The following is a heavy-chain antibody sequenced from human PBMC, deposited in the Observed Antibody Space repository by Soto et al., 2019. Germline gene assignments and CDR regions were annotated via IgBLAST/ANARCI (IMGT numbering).Heavy chain of an antibody. Sequence: GLYCTAAGFTLGDYGMSWFRQARGKGRERVGFIRSKAYGGTTEYSESVKGRFTISRDISNSTLYLQMISLRAEHTAVYYCTKPSYIRACQITEPPLDYWGQGTLVTASS. CDR2: IRSKAYGGTT. V-gene: IGHV3-49*01. J-gene: IGHJ4*02. CDR1: GFTLGDYG. CDR3: TKPSYIRACQITEPPLDY. D-gene: IGHD1-20*01.